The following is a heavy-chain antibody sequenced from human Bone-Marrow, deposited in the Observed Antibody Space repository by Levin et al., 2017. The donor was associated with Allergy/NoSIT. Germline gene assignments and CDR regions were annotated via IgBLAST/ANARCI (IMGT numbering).Heavy chain of an antibody. J-gene: IGHJ4*02. CDR3: ARDSAAGSGNDF. Sequence: SQTLSLTCTVSGGSISSGDYYWSWIRQPPGKGLEWIGYIFHSGNTDYSPSLKSRVTMSVDMAKNQFSLRLASVTDADTAVYYCARDSAAGSGNDFWGQGILVTVSS. CDR2: IFHSGNT. V-gene: IGHV4-30-4*01. D-gene: IGHD6-13*01. CDR1: GGSISSGDYY.